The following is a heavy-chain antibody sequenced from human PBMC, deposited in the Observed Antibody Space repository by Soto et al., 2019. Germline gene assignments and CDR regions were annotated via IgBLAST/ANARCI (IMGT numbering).Heavy chain of an antibody. CDR2: VSSDGGGT. J-gene: IGHJ3*01. Sequence: GGSLRLSCAASEFTFHNFDMSWVRQAPGKGLEWVSSVSSDGGGTHYADSVKGRFTISRDNSRNKVYLQMNYLSDEDTALYYCAKHSDIPFDAWGQGTMVTVSS. D-gene: IGHD2-15*01. V-gene: IGHV3-23*01. CDR1: EFTFHNFD. CDR3: AKHSDIPFDA.